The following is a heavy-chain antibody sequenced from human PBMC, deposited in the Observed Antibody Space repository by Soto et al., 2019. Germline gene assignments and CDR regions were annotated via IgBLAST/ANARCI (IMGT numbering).Heavy chain of an antibody. CDR1: GYSFTSYG. CDR2: ISVYNGNT. J-gene: IGHJ4*02. Sequence: QVQLVQSGAEVKKPGASVTVSCKASGYSFTSYGISWVRQAPGQGLEWMGWISVYNGNTNYAQKLQGRVTMTTDTYTSKAYRELRSLRSDDTAVYYCAKNGRGYSSLYFDYWGQGTLVTVSS. D-gene: IGHD6-19*01. V-gene: IGHV1-18*01. CDR3: AKNGRGYSSLYFDY.